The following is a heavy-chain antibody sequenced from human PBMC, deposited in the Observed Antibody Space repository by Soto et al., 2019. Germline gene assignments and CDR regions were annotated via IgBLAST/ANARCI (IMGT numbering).Heavy chain of an antibody. V-gene: IGHV3-30-3*01. CDR3: ARDYDSSGYPRYYFDY. D-gene: IGHD3-22*01. CDR2: ISYDGSNK. Sequence: PGGSLRLSCAASGFNFCSYAMHWVRQAPGKGLEWVAVISYDGSNKYYADPVKGRFTISKDNSKNTLYLQMNRLRAEDTAVYYCARDYDSSGYPRYYFDYWGQGTLVTLSS. CDR1: GFNFCSYA. J-gene: IGHJ4*02.